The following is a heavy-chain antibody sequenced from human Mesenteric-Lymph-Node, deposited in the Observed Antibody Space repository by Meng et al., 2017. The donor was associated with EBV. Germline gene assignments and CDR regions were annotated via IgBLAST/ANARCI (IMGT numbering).Heavy chain of an antibody. Sequence: VQLQESGPGLVKPSGTLSLTCSVSGGDISSSSWWSWVRQPPGKGLEWLGEIYHSSGTTNYNPSLKSRVTISLDKSKNQFSLNLSSVTAADTAVYYCARLPPTTGYGTARSYWGQGTLVTVSS. CDR3: ARLPPTTGYGTARSY. V-gene: IGHV4-4*02. CDR1: GGDISSSSW. CDR2: IYHSSGTT. J-gene: IGHJ4*02. D-gene: IGHD6-13*01.